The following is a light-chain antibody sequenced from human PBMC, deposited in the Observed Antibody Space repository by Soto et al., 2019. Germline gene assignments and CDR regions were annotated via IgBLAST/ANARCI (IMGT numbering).Light chain of an antibody. J-gene: IGKJ4*01. V-gene: IGKV1-39*01. CDR1: QSISTY. Sequence: DIQMTQSPSSLSAAVGDRVTITCRASQSISTYLNWYQHKPGKAPKRLIYAASTLQSGVPSRFSGSGSGTDFTLTISLQPEDFATYYCQQSLSTPLTFGGGTKVEIK. CDR3: QQSLSTPLT. CDR2: AAS.